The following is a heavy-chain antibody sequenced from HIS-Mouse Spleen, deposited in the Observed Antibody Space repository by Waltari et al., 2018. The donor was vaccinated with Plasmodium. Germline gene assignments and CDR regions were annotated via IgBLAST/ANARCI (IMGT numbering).Heavy chain of an antibody. CDR1: GGSISSSSYY. J-gene: IGHJ6*02. CDR2: IYYSGST. Sequence: QLQLQESGPGLVKPSETLSPTCTVPGGSISSSSYYWAGLRQPTGKGLELIGCIYYSGSTYYNPSLKSRVTISVDTSKNQFSLKLSSVTAADTAVYYCARGYAMRYYYGMDVWGQGTTVTVSS. V-gene: IGHV4-39*07. D-gene: IGHD2-8*01. CDR3: ARGYAMRYYYGMDV.